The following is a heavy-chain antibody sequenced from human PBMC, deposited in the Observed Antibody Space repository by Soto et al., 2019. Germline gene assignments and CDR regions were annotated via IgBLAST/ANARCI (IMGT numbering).Heavy chain of an antibody. D-gene: IGHD2-15*01. CDR3: AKDRLSDIVVVVADPDAFDI. CDR2: IGCCSGSGT. Sequence: PGGSLRLSCAASGFAFSTYTMNWVRQAPEKGLECVSGIGCCSGSGTYYADFVKGRFTISRDNSKNTLYLQMNSLRAEDTAVYYCAKDRLSDIVVVVADPDAFDIWGQGTMVTVSS. CDR1: GFAFSTYT. V-gene: IGHV3-23*01. J-gene: IGHJ3*02.